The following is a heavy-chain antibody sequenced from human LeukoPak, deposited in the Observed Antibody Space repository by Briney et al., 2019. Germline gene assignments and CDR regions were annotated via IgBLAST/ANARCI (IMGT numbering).Heavy chain of an antibody. Sequence: SETLSLTCTVSGGHISTYYWSWIRQAPGKGLEWIGYIYYSGSTKYNPSLKSRVTISVDTSKNQFSLKLSSVTAADTAVYFCARGITDSIWYLDYWGQRTLVTVSS. CDR2: IYYSGST. J-gene: IGHJ4*02. CDR1: GGHISTYY. D-gene: IGHD3-22*01. CDR3: ARGITDSIWYLDY. V-gene: IGHV4-59*01.